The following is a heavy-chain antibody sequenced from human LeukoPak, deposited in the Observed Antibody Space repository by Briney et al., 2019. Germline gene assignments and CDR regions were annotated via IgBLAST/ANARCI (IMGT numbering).Heavy chain of an antibody. CDR2: IYTSGST. J-gene: IGHJ6*03. CDR3: AREGVVVPAAQYYYYYYYMDV. Sequence: PSETLSLTSTVSGVSISIYYWSWIPQPPGKGLEWIGHIYTSGSTNYNTSPKSRVTMSVATSKNQFSLKLSSVTAADTAVYYCAREGVVVPAAQYYYYYYYMDVWGKGTTLTISS. CDR1: GVSISIYY. V-gene: IGHV4-4*07. D-gene: IGHD2-2*01.